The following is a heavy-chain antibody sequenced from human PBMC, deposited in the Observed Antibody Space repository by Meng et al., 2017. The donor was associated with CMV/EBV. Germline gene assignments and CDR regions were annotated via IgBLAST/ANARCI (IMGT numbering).Heavy chain of an antibody. CDR3: ARWTGWFDP. Sequence: LRRSCAASGCTLSNYGLHWVRQAPGKGLEWLALISHEGSEDYYADSVKGRFTMSRDNSKNTVHLQMNSLRPDDTAVYYCARWTGWFDPWGQGTLVTVSS. CDR1: GCTLSNYG. D-gene: IGHD3/OR15-3a*01. V-gene: IGHV3-30*03. CDR2: ISHEGSED. J-gene: IGHJ5*02.